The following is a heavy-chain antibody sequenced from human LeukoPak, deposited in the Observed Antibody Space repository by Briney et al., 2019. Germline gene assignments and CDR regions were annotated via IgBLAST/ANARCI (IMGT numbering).Heavy chain of an antibody. D-gene: IGHD1-26*01. Sequence: ASVKVSCKASGYTFTGYYMHWVRQAPGQGLEWMGWINTNTGNPTYAQGFTGRFVFSLDTSVSTAYLQISSPKAEDTAVYYCAREWELLVDYWGQGTLVTVSS. CDR3: AREWELLVDY. J-gene: IGHJ4*02. CDR2: INTNTGNP. CDR1: GYTFTGYY. V-gene: IGHV7-4-1*02.